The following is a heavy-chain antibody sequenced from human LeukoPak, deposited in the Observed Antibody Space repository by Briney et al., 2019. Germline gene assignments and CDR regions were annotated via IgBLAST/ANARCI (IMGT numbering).Heavy chain of an antibody. D-gene: IGHD6-19*01. CDR3: ARHRIAVPPAHCYYYYMDV. J-gene: IGHJ6*03. CDR1: GYSCTSYW. V-gene: IGHV5-51*01. Sequence: GEALKISCKGAGYSCTSYWIGWVRQMPGKGLEWMGIIYPGDSDTRYSPSFEGQVTISADKSINTAYLQWSSMKASDTAMYYCARHRIAVPPAHCYYYYMDVWGKGTTVTISS. CDR2: IYPGDSDT.